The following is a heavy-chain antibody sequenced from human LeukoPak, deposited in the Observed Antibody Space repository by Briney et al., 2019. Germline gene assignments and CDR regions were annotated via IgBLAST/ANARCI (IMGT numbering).Heavy chain of an antibody. J-gene: IGHJ6*03. V-gene: IGHV3-21*01. CDR3: ARRFGAARDDYMDV. D-gene: IGHD3-16*01. Sequence: GGSLRLSCAASVLTFSSYSMNWVRQAPVKGLEWVSCIRSSSSYIYYADSVKGRFTISRDNAKNSLYLQMNSLRVEDTAVYYCARRFGAARDDYMDVWGKGTTVTVSS. CDR2: IRSSSSYI. CDR1: VLTFSSYS.